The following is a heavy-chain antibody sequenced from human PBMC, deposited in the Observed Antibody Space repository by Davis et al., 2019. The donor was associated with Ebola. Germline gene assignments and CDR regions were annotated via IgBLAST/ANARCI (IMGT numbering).Heavy chain of an antibody. J-gene: IGHJ4*02. CDR2: VYYTGST. V-gene: IGHV4-61*01. Sequence: SETLSLTCTVSGGSVGSSSYYWTWIRQPPGKGLEWIGYVYYTGSTNYHPSLKNRVSMSVDRSKNQFSLRLNSVTAADTAVYYCARAPGGGALEFDHWGQGTLVTVSS. CDR1: GGSVGSSSYY. CDR3: ARAPGGGALEFDH. D-gene: IGHD3-16*01.